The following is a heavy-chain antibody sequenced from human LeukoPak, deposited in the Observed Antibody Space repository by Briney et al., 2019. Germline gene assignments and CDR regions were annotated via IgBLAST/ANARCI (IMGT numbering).Heavy chain of an antibody. CDR2: IWHDGGNK. V-gene: IGHV3-33*06. CDR3: AKGDEYSSSSDPEYYFDY. D-gene: IGHD6-6*01. CDR1: GFTFRTYG. J-gene: IGHJ4*02. Sequence: GGSLRLSCAASGFTFRTYGMHWVRQAPGKGLEWVAVIWHDGGNKYYADSVKGRFTISRDNSKNTLYLQMNSLRAEDTAVYYCAKGDEYSSSSDPEYYFDYWSQGTLVTVSS.